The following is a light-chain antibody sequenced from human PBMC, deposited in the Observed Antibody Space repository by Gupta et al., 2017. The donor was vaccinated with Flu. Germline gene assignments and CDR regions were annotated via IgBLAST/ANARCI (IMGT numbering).Light chain of an antibody. CDR2: EVS. V-gene: IGKV2D-26*03. Sequence: MSCRSSQSLLLSDGFTDCYWFLQKARPVSTLLIYEVSNRFAGVPDRFRGSGSGTDFTLKISRLEAEDMGVYYCMQDAQDPPIGGGTKVEIK. J-gene: IGKJ4*01. CDR1: QSLLLSDGFTD. CDR3: MQDAQDPP.